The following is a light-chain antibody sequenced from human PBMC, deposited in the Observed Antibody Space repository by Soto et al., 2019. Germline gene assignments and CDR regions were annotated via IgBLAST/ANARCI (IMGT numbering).Light chain of an antibody. CDR3: QQYNNYPRT. Sequence: DIQITQSPSTLSASIGDRFTITCRASESIRTWLAWYQHKTGKATKFLIYDASSLESGVPSRFSGSGSGTEFTLTISNLQTDDFATYFCQQYNNYPRTVGQLTKGDIK. V-gene: IGKV1-5*01. J-gene: IGKJ1*01. CDR1: ESIRTW. CDR2: DAS.